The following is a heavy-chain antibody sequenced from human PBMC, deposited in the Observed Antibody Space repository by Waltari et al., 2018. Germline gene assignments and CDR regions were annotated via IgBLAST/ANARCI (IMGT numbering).Heavy chain of an antibody. V-gene: IGHV3-53*01. CDR3: AGLVGPRDYYYYGMDV. D-gene: IGHD1-26*01. J-gene: IGHJ6*02. CDR1: GFTVSSNY. Sequence: EVQLVESGGGLIQPGGSLRLSCAASGFTVSSNYMSWVRQAPGKGLEWVSVIDSGGSTYYADSVKGRFTISRDNSKNTLYLQMNSLRAEDTAVYYCAGLVGPRDYYYYGMDVWGQGTTVTVSS. CDR2: IDSGGST.